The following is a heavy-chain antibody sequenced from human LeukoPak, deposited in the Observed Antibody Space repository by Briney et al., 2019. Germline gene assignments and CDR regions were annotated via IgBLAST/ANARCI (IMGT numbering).Heavy chain of an antibody. J-gene: IGHJ3*02. CDR1: GFTVPNNY. D-gene: IGHD3-10*01. V-gene: IGHV3-53*01. Sequence: PGGSLRLSCAASGFTVPNNYMSWVRQAPGKGLEWVSIIYSGGSIFYADSVKGRFTISRDNSKNTLYLQMNSLRAEDTAVYYCARGGGYLSAFDIWGQGTMVTVSS. CDR2: IYSGGSI. CDR3: ARGGGYLSAFDI.